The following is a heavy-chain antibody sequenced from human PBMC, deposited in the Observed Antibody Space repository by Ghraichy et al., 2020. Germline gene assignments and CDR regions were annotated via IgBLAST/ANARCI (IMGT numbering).Heavy chain of an antibody. Sequence: GGSLRLSCVASGFAFSDYYMSWVRLAPGKGLEWVSYIGSKSDYTDYADSVKGRFTVSRDDAKNSLYLEISSLRAEDTAVYYCASLGGLRGLTLNDYWGQGTLVTVTS. D-gene: IGHD3-10*01. CDR2: IGSKSDYT. J-gene: IGHJ4*02. V-gene: IGHV3-11*06. CDR3: ASLGGLRGLTLNDY. CDR1: GFAFSDYY.